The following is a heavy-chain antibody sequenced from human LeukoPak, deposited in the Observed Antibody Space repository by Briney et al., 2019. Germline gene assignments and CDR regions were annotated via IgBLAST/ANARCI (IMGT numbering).Heavy chain of an antibody. CDR1: GGSISSGDYY. CDR3: ARMDGSGYYFDY. V-gene: IGHV4-61*08. J-gene: IGHJ4*02. CDR2: IYYSGST. D-gene: IGHD3-10*01. Sequence: SETLSLTCTVSGGSISSGDYYWSWIRQPPGKGLEWIGYIYYSGSTNYNPSLKSRVTISVDTSKNQFSLKLSSVTAADTAVYYCARMDGSGYYFDYWGQGTLVTVSS.